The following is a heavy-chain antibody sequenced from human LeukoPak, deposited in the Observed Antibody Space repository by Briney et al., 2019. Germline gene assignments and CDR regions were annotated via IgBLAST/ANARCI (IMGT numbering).Heavy chain of an antibody. CDR1: GFTVSSNY. V-gene: IGHV3-53*01. CDR2: IYSGGST. D-gene: IGHD5-24*01. Sequence: GGSLRLSXAASGFTVSSNYMSWVRQAPGEGLEWVSVIYSGGSTYYADSVKGRFTISRDNSKNTLYLQMNSLRAEDTAVYYCAREGVDGYIPSAFDIWGQGTMVTVSS. CDR3: AREGVDGYIPSAFDI. J-gene: IGHJ3*02.